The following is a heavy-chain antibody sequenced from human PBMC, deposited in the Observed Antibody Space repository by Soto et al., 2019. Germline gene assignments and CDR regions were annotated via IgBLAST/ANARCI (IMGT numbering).Heavy chain of an antibody. CDR1: GFTFSTYA. CDR2: ISGNGGDYT. CDR3: VPLGRDWSTTTPS. V-gene: IGHV3-23*01. J-gene: IGHJ4*02. D-gene: IGHD2-2*01. Sequence: EVQLLESGGGLVQPGGSLRLSCAASGFTFSTYAMSWVRQAPRKGLEWVSAISGNGGDYTYYADSVKGRFTISRDNSKNTLYLQMNSRRAEDTAVYYCVPLGRDWSTTTPSWGQGTLVTVSS.